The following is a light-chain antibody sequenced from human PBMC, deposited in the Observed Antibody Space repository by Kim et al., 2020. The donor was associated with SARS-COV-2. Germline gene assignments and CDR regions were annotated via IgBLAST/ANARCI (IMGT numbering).Light chain of an antibody. J-gene: IGKJ5*01. CDR2: GAS. CDR1: QDIRKD. CDR3: LQHNTYPIT. V-gene: IGKV1-17*01. Sequence: ASGGSRITSTCRASQDIRKDLGWDQQSPGRAPKRLIYGASRLQSGVPSRFSGSGSGTEFTLTISSLQPEDFATYFCLQHNTYPITFGQGTRLEIK.